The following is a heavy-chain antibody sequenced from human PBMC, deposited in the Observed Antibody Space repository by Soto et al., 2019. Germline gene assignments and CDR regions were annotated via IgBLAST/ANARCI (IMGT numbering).Heavy chain of an antibody. CDR3: ARANWYSEY. D-gene: IGHD7-27*01. J-gene: IGHJ4*02. CDR2: IYYTGST. Sequence: QVHLQESGPGLVKPSETLSLTCTVSGGSINNHYWSWIRQPPGKGLEWIGYIYYTGSTNYNPSLKSRVTLSVETSKKQCSLKLTSLTAADTAIYYCARANWYSEYWGQGTLVTVSS. V-gene: IGHV4-59*11. CDR1: GGSINNHY.